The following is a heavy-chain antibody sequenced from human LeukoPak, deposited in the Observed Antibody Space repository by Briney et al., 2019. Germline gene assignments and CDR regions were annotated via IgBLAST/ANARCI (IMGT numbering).Heavy chain of an antibody. CDR3: SRAYNWNDADAS. J-gene: IGHJ5*02. CDR2: IRSKTYGGTT. D-gene: IGHD1-20*01. Sequence: PGRSLRLSCTGSGFTFADYGMSWFRQAPGKGLEWVGFIRSKTYGGTTEYAASVKGRFTISRDDSKSIAYLQLNSLKTEDTAVYYCSRAYNWNDADASWGRGTLVTVSS. V-gene: IGHV3-49*03. CDR1: GFTFADYG.